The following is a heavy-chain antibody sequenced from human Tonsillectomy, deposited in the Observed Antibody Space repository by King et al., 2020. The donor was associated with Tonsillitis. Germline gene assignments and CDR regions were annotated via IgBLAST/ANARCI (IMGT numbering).Heavy chain of an antibody. CDR3: ARDITAAGTLDY. J-gene: IGHJ4*02. Sequence: QLQESGPGLVKPSETLSLTCAVSGYSISSGYYWGWIRQPPGKGLEWIGSIYHSGSTYYNPSLKSRVTISVDTSKNQFSLKLSSVTAADTAVYYCARDITAAGTLDYWGQGTLVTVSS. V-gene: IGHV4-38-2*02. D-gene: IGHD6-13*01. CDR1: GYSISSGYY. CDR2: IYHSGST.